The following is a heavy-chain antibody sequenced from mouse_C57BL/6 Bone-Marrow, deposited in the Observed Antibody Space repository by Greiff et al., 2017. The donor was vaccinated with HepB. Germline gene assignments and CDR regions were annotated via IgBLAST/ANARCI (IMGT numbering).Heavy chain of an antibody. CDR1: GFTFSSYG. CDR2: ISSGGSYT. CDR3: ARHQGYGSRWFAY. D-gene: IGHD1-1*01. V-gene: IGHV5-6*02. J-gene: IGHJ3*01. Sequence: EVMLVESGGDLVKPGGSLKLSCAASGFTFSSYGMSWVRQTPDKRLEWVATISSGGSYTYYPDSVKGRFTISRVNAKNTLYLQMSSLKSEDTAMYYCARHQGYGSRWFAYWGQGTLVTVSA.